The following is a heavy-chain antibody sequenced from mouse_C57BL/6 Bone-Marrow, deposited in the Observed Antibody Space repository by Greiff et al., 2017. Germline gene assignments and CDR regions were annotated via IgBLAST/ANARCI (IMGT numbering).Heavy chain of an antibody. D-gene: IGHD1-1*01. CDR1: GYSFTGYY. J-gene: IGHJ1*03. CDR3: ARSPTVVDWYFDV. Sequence: VQLQQSGPELVKPGASVKISCKASGYSFTGYYMNWVKQSPEKSLEWIGEINPSTGGTTYNQKFKAKATLTVDKSSSTAYMQLKSLTSEDSAVYYCARSPTVVDWYFDVWGKGTTVTVSS. V-gene: IGHV1-42*01. CDR2: INPSTGGT.